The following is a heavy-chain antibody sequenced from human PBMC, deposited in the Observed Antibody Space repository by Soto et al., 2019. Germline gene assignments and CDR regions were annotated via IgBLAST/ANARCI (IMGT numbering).Heavy chain of an antibody. V-gene: IGHV1-46*01. CDR1: GYTFTSYY. D-gene: IGHD3-3*01. CDR3: ARDNTIFGWDYYYGMDV. CDR2: INPSGGST. J-gene: IGHJ6*02. Sequence: ASVKVSCKASGYTFTSYYMHWVRQAPGQGLEWMGIINPSGGSTSYAQKFQGRVTMTRDTSTSTVYMELSSLRSEDTAVYYCARDNTIFGWDYYYGMDVWGQGTTVTVS.